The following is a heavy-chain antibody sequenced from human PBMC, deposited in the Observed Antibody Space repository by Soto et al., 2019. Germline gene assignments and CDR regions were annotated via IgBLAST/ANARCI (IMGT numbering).Heavy chain of an antibody. D-gene: IGHD3-22*01. CDR3: ARHRVDSRGYSAYYYGMDV. Sequence: QLQLQESGPGLVKPSDTPSLTCAVSGGSISSSSYYWCWIRQPPGKGLEWIGSIYYGGGTYYNPSLKSRVTISVDTSKNQFSLTLSSVSAADTAVYYCARHRVDSRGYSAYYYGMDVWGQGTTVTVSS. J-gene: IGHJ6*02. CDR2: IYYGGGT. CDR1: GGSISSSSYY. V-gene: IGHV4-39*01.